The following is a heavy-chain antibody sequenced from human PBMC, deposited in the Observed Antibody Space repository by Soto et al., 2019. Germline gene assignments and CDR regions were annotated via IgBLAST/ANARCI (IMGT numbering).Heavy chain of an antibody. CDR1: GYTFTDSY. Sequence: SVKLSCKGSGYTFTDSYIDWVRQARGKGLEWIGWISPSSVATKEAQILQGWVTVTRATSTSTVYLDVSRLKSDGSAVYYCARELYDNGTSGLDVWGQGTTVTVSS. CDR3: ARELYDNGTSGLDV. V-gene: IGHV1-2*04. D-gene: IGHD3-22*01. J-gene: IGHJ6*02. CDR2: ISPSSVAT.